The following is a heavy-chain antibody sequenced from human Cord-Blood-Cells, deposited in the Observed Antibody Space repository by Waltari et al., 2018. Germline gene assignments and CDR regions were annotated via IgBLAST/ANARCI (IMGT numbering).Heavy chain of an antibody. Sequence: QVQLVQSGAEVKKPGSSVKVSCKASGGTFSSYAISWVRQALGQGLEWMGGIIPIFGTANYAQKFQGRVTITADESTSTAYMELSSLRSEDTAVYYCARAIAVAGLDVYYFDYWGQGTLVTVSS. CDR2: IIPIFGTA. D-gene: IGHD6-19*01. CDR3: ARAIAVAGLDVYYFDY. CDR1: GGTFSSYA. V-gene: IGHV1-69*01. J-gene: IGHJ4*02.